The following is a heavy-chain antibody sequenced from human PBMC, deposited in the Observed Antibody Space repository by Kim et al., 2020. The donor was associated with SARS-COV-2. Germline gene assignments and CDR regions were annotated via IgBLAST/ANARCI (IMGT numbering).Heavy chain of an antibody. V-gene: IGHV4-31*03. CDR2: IYYSGST. CDR1: GGSISSGGYY. Sequence: SETLSLTCTVSGGSISSGGYYWSWIRQHPGKGLEWIGYIYYSGSTYYNPSLKSRVTISVDTSKNQFSLKPSSVTAADTAVYYCARRERGVTIFEYWGQGTLVTVSS. J-gene: IGHJ4*02. CDR3: ARRERGVTIFEY. D-gene: IGHD3-3*01.